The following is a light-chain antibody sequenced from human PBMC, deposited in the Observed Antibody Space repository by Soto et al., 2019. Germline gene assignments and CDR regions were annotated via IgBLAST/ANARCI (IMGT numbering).Light chain of an antibody. J-gene: IGKJ4*01. CDR3: HQYYTLPLT. Sequence: DIVMTQSPDSLAVSLGERATITCKSSESVFHGSNDKNYVAWYQQRPGQPPRLLISWASTRESGVPDRFSGSGSGTDFTLTVSSLQAEDVVVYYCHQYYTLPLTFGGGTKVDIK. CDR2: WAS. V-gene: IGKV4-1*01. CDR1: ESVFHGSNDKNY.